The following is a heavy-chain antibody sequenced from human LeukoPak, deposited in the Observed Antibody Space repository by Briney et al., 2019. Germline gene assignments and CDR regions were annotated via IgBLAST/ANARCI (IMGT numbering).Heavy chain of an antibody. D-gene: IGHD2-2*01. Sequence: PGRSLRLSCAASGFTFSSYAMHWVRQAPGKGLEWVAVISYDGSNKYYADSVKGRFTISRDNSKNTLYLQMNSLRAEDTAVYYCAREGCSSTSCYVIYYGTDVWGQGATVTVSS. CDR2: ISYDGSNK. V-gene: IGHV3-30*04. CDR1: GFTFSSYA. CDR3: AREGCSSTSCYVIYYGTDV. J-gene: IGHJ6*02.